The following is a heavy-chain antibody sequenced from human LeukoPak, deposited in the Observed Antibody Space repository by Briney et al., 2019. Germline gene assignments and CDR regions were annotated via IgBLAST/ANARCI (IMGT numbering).Heavy chain of an antibody. Sequence: GGSLRLSCAASGFTFSSYDMHWVRQAPGKGLEWVAVISYDGSNKYYADSVKGRFTISRDNSKNTLYLQMNSLRAEDTAVYYCARVGQQLDRGYYYYGMDVWGQGTTVTVSS. D-gene: IGHD6-13*01. CDR1: GFTFSSYD. J-gene: IGHJ6*02. CDR2: ISYDGSNK. V-gene: IGHV3-30-3*01. CDR3: ARVGQQLDRGYYYYGMDV.